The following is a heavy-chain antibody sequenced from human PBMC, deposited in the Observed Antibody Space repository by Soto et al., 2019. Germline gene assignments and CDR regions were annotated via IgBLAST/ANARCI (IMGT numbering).Heavy chain of an antibody. Sequence: GESLKISCKGSGYSFTSYWIGWVRQMPGKGLEWMGIIYPGDSDTRYSPTIKGQVTISAEKSISTAYLQWRSLKASDNDMYYCARPDDYGGTDYWGQGTLVTVSA. CDR3: ARPDDYGGTDY. J-gene: IGHJ4*02. CDR1: GYSFTSYW. D-gene: IGHD4-17*01. V-gene: IGHV5-51*01. CDR2: IYPGDSDT.